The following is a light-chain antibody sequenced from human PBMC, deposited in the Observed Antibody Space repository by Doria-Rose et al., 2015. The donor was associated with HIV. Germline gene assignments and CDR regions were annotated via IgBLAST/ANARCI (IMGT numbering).Light chain of an antibody. Sequence: SPLSLPVTPGQPASISCRSSQSLLHTIGYNYLDWYLQKPGQSPQLLIYLGSNRASGVPDRFSGSGSGTDFTLKISRVEAEDVGVYYCMQALQTPYTFGQGTKLETK. J-gene: IGKJ2*01. V-gene: IGKV2-28*01. CDR2: LGS. CDR3: MQALQTPYT. CDR1: QSLLHTIGYNY.